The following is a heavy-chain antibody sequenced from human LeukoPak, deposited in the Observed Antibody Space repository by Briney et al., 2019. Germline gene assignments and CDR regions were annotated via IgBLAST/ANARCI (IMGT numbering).Heavy chain of an antibody. D-gene: IGHD3-9*01. CDR1: GFTFSSYG. CDR2: IWYDGSNK. Sequence: GGSLRLSCAASGFTFSSYGMHWVRQAPGKGLEWVAVIWYDGSNKYYADSVKGRFTISRDNSKNTLYLQMNSLRAKDTAVYYCARVRARYFDWSDLDYWGQGTLVTVSS. CDR3: ARVRARYFDWSDLDY. J-gene: IGHJ4*02. V-gene: IGHV3-33*01.